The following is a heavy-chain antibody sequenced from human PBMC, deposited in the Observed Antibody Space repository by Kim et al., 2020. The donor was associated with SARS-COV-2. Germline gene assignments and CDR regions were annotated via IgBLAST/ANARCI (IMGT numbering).Heavy chain of an antibody. Sequence: GGSLRLSCAASGFTFSSYAMSWVRQAPGKGLEWVSAISGSGGSTYYADSVKGRFTISRDNSKNTLYLQMNSLRAEDTAVYYCANQYSSSQYNWFDPWGQGTLVTVSS. CDR2: ISGSGGST. D-gene: IGHD6-6*01. CDR1: GFTFSSYA. J-gene: IGHJ5*02. CDR3: ANQYSSSQYNWFDP. V-gene: IGHV3-23*01.